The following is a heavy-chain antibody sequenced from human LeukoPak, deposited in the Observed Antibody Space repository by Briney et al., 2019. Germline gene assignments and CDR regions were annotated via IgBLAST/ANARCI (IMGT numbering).Heavy chain of an antibody. V-gene: IGHV3-30*04. CDR3: ARDRALGLTLDY. Sequence: PGRSLRLSCAASGFTFSSYAMHWVRQAPGKGLEWVAVISYDGSNKYYADSVKGRFTISRDNSKNTLYLQMNSLRAEDTAVYYCARDRALGLTLDYWGQGTLVTVSS. J-gene: IGHJ4*02. CDR1: GFTFSSYA. CDR2: ISYDGSNK. D-gene: IGHD3-10*01.